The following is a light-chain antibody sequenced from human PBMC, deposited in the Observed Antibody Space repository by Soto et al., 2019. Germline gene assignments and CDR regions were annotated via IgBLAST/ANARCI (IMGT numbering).Light chain of an antibody. CDR2: KAT. J-gene: IGKJ2*01. CDR3: QQYNDFQYS. V-gene: IGKV1-5*03. Sequence: DIPITQSPSTLSASVGDGVTITCQASQNIGSWLAWYQQKPGEAPKLLISKATNLQSGVPSRFSGSGSGTDFRLTISSLQPVDSATYFCQQYNDFQYSFGPGTKLDI. CDR1: QNIGSW.